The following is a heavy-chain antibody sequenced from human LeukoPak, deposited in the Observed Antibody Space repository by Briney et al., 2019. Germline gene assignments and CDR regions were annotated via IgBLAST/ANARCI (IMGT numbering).Heavy chain of an antibody. V-gene: IGHV3-33*01. CDR3: ARDRDTAMVTPYYYGMDV. J-gene: IGHJ6*02. Sequence: GRSLRLSCAASGFTFSSYSMHWVRQAPGKGLEWVTVIWYVGSNKYYADSVKGRFTISRDNSKNTLYLQMNSLRAEDTAVYYCARDRDTAMVTPYYYGMDVWGQGTTVTVSS. CDR2: IWYVGSNK. CDR1: GFTFSSYS. D-gene: IGHD5-18*01.